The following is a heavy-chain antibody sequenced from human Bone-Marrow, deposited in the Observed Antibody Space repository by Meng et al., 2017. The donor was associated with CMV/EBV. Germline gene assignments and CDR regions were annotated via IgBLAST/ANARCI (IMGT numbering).Heavy chain of an antibody. CDR3: ARQESSPSPKGMDV. D-gene: IGHD2-2*01. CDR2: ISYDGINK. Sequence: GESLKISCAASGFTFSSYTMHWVRQAPGKGLEWVAIISYDGINKFYADSVKGRFTISRDNSKNTLYLQMSSLRTEDTAVFYCARQESSPSPKGMDVWGQGARVTGSS. J-gene: IGHJ6*02. V-gene: IGHV3-30*04. CDR1: GFTFSSYT.